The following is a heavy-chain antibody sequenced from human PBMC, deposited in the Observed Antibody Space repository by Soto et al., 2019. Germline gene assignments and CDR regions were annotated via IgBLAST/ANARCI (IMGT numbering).Heavy chain of an antibody. D-gene: IGHD4-4*01. J-gene: IGHJ3*02. CDR2: ISGSGGSR. CDR3: AKVPTGEMATVFQAFDI. Sequence: EVQLLESGGGLVQPGGSLRLSCAASGFTFSTYAMSWVRQAPGKGLEWVSAISGSGGSRYYADSVKGRFTISRDNSKNTLYLQMNSLRAEDTAIYYCAKVPTGEMATVFQAFDIWGQGTMVTVSS. V-gene: IGHV3-23*01. CDR1: GFTFSTYA.